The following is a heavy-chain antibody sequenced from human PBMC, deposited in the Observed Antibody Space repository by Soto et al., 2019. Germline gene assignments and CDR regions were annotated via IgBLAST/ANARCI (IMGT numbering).Heavy chain of an antibody. V-gene: IGHV1-8*01. CDR2: MNPNSGNT. D-gene: IGHD3-22*01. CDR3: ARGPPTYYYDSSGYYPDYYYYYGMDV. Sequence: QVQLVQSGAEVKKPGASVKVSCKASGYTFTSYDINWVRQATGQGLEWMGWMNPNSGNTGYAQKFQGRVTMTRNTSISTAYMELGSLRSEDTAVYYCARGPPTYYYDSSGYYPDYYYYYGMDVWGQGTTVTVSS. CDR1: GYTFTSYD. J-gene: IGHJ6*02.